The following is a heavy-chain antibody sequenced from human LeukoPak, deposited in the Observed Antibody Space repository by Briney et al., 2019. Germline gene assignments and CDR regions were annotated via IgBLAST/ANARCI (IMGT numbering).Heavy chain of an antibody. CDR2: ISYDGSNK. D-gene: IGHD3-10*01. CDR3: AAYYYGSGSSPGFFDP. Sequence: GGSLRLSCAASGFNFSSYAMHWVRQAPGKGLEWVAVISYDGSNKYYADSVKGRFSISRDNSKNTLYLQMNSLKAEDTAVYYCAAYYYGSGSSPGFFDPWGHGTLVTVSS. V-gene: IGHV3-30*04. J-gene: IGHJ5*02. CDR1: GFNFSSYA.